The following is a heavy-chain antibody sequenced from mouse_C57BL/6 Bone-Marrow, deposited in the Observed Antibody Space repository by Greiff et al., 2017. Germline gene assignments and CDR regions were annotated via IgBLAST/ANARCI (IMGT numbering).Heavy chain of an antibody. V-gene: IGHV1-55*01. CDR2: IYPGSGST. CDR1: GYTFTSYW. CDR3: AIHVYYGSSYRGYFDV. D-gene: IGHD1-1*01. Sequence: QVQLQQPGAELVKPGASVQMSCKASGYTFTSYWITWVKQRPGQGLEWIGDIYPGSGSTNYNEKFKSKATLTVDTSSSTAYMQLSSLTSEDSAVYYCAIHVYYGSSYRGYFDVWGTGTTVAVSS. J-gene: IGHJ1*03.